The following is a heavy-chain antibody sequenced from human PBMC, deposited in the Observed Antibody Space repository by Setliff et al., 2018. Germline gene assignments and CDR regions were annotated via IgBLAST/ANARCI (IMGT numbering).Heavy chain of an antibody. CDR2: INPNSGGT. Sequence: GASVKVSCKASGYTFTSYDINWVRQATGQGLEWMGRINPNSGGTNYAQKFQGRVTMTRDTSISTAYMELSRLRSDDTAVYYCYITYSYGLYYFDYWGQGTLVTVSS. V-gene: IGHV1-2*06. CDR3: YITYSYGLYYFDY. D-gene: IGHD5-18*01. CDR1: GYTFTSYD. J-gene: IGHJ4*02.